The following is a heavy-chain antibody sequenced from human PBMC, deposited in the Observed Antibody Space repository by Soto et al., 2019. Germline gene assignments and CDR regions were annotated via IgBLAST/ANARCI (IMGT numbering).Heavy chain of an antibody. V-gene: IGHV3-30-3*01. D-gene: IGHD3-22*01. CDR2: ISYDGSNK. Sequence: GGSLRLSCAASGFTFSSYAMHWVRQAPGKGLEWVAVISYDGSNKYYADSVKGRFTISRDNSKNTLYLQMNSLRAEDTAVYYCARVDFSSSFDRPYYYDSSGIRTTDPILDYWGQGTLVTVSS. CDR1: GFTFSSYA. CDR3: ARVDFSSSFDRPYYYDSSGIRTTDPILDY. J-gene: IGHJ4*02.